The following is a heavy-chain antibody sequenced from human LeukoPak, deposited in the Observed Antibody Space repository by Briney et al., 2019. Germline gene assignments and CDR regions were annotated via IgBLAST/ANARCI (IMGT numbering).Heavy chain of an antibody. D-gene: IGHD5-18*01. V-gene: IGHV1-69*04. Sequence: ASVKVSCKASGYTFTGYYMHWVRQAPGQGLEWMGRIIPILGIANYAQKFQGRVTITADKSTSTAYMELSSLRSEDTAVYYCAREDGATYSSPYSFDYWGQGTLVTVSS. J-gene: IGHJ4*02. CDR2: IIPILGIA. CDR3: AREDGATYSSPYSFDY. CDR1: GYTFTGYY.